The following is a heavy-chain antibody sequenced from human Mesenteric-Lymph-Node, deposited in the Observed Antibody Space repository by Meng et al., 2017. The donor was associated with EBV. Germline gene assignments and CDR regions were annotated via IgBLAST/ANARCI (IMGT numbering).Heavy chain of an antibody. V-gene: IGHV4-30-4*01. CDR2: IHYSGDT. CDR3: ARRSGSYYGYFDY. CDR1: GGSIAGGSY. Sequence: QGHLQESGPGLGKPSQTVSLTCAVSGGSIAGGSYWSWVRQPPGKGLEWIAFIHYSGDTYYNPSLKSRLTISVDTSKDQFSLRLRSVTAADTAVYYCARRSGSYYGYFDYWGQGTLVTVSS. D-gene: IGHD1-26*01. J-gene: IGHJ4*02.